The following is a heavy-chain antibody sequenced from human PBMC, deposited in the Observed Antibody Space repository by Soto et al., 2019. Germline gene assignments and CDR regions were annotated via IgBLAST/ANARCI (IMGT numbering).Heavy chain of an antibody. CDR3: ARSSPYIVVRKPTGNQDYYGMDV. CDR2: IIPVFGTT. D-gene: IGHD2-2*01. CDR1: GGTFSNYT. V-gene: IGHV1-69*13. Sequence: SVKVSCKASGGTFSNYTISWVRQAPGQGLEWMGGIIPVFGTTDYEQKFQGRVTITADGSTSTAYMKLSSLRSADTAVYYCARSSPYIVVRKPTGNQDYYGMDVWGQGTTVTVSS. J-gene: IGHJ6*02.